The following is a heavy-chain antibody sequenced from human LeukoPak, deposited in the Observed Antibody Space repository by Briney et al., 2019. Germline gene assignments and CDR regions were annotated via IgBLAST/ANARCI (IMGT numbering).Heavy chain of an antibody. CDR1: GFTFSSYT. CDR2: ISYDGSNK. J-gene: IGHJ4*02. V-gene: IGHV3-30*18. CDR3: AKPIENGPLANFDY. D-gene: IGHD2-21*01. Sequence: GGSLRLSCAASGFTFSSYTMHWVRQAPGKGLEWVAVISYDGSNKYYADSVKGRFTISRDNSKNTLYLQMNSLRAEDTAVYYCAKPIENGPLANFDYWGQGTLVTVSS.